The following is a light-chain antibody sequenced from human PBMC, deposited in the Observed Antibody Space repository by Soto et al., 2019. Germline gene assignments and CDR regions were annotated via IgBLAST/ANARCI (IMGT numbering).Light chain of an antibody. CDR2: DAS. CDR1: QSVSSY. CDR3: QQRSNWPIT. J-gene: IGKJ5*01. V-gene: IGKV3-11*01. Sequence: EIVLTQSPATLSLSPGEIATLSCRASQSVSSYLAWYQQKPCQAPRLLIYDASNRTTGIPARFSGSGSGTDFTLTISSLEPEDFAVYYCQQRSNWPITFGQGTRLEIK.